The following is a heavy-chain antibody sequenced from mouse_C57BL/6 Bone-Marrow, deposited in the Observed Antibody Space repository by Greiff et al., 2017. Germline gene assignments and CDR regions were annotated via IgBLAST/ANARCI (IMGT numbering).Heavy chain of an antibody. CDR3: ARSRLLRRTDYLDY. CDR2: IYPGDGDT. CDR1: GYAFSSSW. V-gene: IGHV1-82*01. D-gene: IGHD1-1*01. J-gene: IGHJ2*01. Sequence: QVQLQQSGPELVKPGASVKISCQASGYAFSSSWMNWVKQRPGKGLEWIGRIYPGDGDTNYNGKFKGKATLTADKSSSSAYMQLSSLTSEYSAVYFCARSRLLRRTDYLDYWGQGTTLPVSS.